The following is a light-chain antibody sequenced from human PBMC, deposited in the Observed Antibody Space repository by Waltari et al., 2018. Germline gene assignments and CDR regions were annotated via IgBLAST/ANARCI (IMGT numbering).Light chain of an antibody. V-gene: IGKV4-1*01. Sequence: DIVMTQSPDSLGVSLGERATINYKSSQSVLYSSNSKNYLAGYQQKPGQPPKLLINWASTRESEVPDRFSGSGSGTDFTRTISSLQAEDVAVYYCQQHYSAPFTFGPGTKVDVK. J-gene: IGKJ3*01. CDR3: QQHYSAPFT. CDR2: WAS. CDR1: QSVLYSSNSKNY.